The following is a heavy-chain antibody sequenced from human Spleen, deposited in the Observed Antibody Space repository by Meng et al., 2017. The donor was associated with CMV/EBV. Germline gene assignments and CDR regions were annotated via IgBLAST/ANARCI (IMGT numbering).Heavy chain of an antibody. CDR3: AKGSNLGYCSSTSCYGNWFDP. CDR1: YG. CDR2: IRYDGSNK. Sequence: YGMPWVRQAPGKGLEWVAFIRYDGSNKYYADSVKGRFTISRDNSKNTLYLQMNSLRAEDTAVYYCAKGSNLGYCSSTSCYGNWFDPWGQGTLVTVSS. V-gene: IGHV3-30*02. D-gene: IGHD2-2*01. J-gene: IGHJ5*02.